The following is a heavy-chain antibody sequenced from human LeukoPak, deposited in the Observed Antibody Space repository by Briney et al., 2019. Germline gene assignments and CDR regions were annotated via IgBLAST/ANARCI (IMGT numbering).Heavy chain of an antibody. D-gene: IGHD4-17*01. V-gene: IGHV3-48*04. J-gene: IGHJ6*02. CDR1: GFTFSSYS. CDR3: ASFTDRTVTIKNGMDV. CDR2: IGSSSSTI. Sequence: PGGSLRLSCAASGFTFSSYSMNWVRQAPGKGLEWVSYIGSSSSTIYYADSVKGRFTISRDNAKNSLYLQMNSLRAEDTAVYYCASFTDRTVTIKNGMDVWGQGTTVTVSS.